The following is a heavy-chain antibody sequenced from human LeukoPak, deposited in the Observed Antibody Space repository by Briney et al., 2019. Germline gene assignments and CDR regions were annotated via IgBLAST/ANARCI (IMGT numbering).Heavy chain of an antibody. D-gene: IGHD2-15*01. Sequence: SETLSLTCTVSGDSINSRSYYWSWIRQPPGKGLEWIGEINHSGSTNYNPSLKSRVTISVDTSKNQFSLKLSSVTAADTAVYYCARGRDQGYCSGGSCFFAPSEDWDYWGQGTLVTVSS. CDR3: ARGRDQGYCSGGSCFFAPSEDWDY. CDR2: INHSGST. CDR1: GDSINSRSYY. J-gene: IGHJ4*02. V-gene: IGHV4-39*07.